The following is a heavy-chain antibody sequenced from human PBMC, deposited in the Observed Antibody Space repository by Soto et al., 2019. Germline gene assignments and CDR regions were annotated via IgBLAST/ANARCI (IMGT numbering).Heavy chain of an antibody. CDR1: GYIFVNYG. CDR2: ISPYSGNT. D-gene: IGHD3-16*01. Sequence: QVQLVQSGDEVRKPGSSVKVSCKASGYIFVNYGIAWVRQAPGQGLEWMGWISPYSGNTNYATKVQGRLTMTTDTSTTTAYMDLGSLTSDDTAVYYCAMLDNYVTPPPQDVWGQGTTVTVSS. J-gene: IGHJ6*02. CDR3: AMLDNYVTPPPQDV. V-gene: IGHV1-18*01.